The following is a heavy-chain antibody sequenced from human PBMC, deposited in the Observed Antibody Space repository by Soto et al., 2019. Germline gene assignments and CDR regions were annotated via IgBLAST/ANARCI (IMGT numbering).Heavy chain of an antibody. V-gene: IGHV3-23*01. CDR2: ISGSGDAT. CDR1: GFTFSAYA. CDR3: ARQDYSTTWYLNY. J-gene: IGHJ4*02. D-gene: IGHD6-13*01. Sequence: GGSLRLSCAASGFTFSAYAMSWVRQAPGKGLEWVSVISGSGDATYYADSVKGRFTISRDNSKNTLYLQMNSLRAGDTAVYYCARQDYSTTWYLNYWGQGT.